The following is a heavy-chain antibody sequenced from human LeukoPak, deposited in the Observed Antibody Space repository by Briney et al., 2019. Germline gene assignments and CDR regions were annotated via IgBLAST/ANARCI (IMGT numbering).Heavy chain of an antibody. CDR1: GFTFSSYC. Sequence: GRCLRLSCAASGFTFSSYCMHWVRHAPGKRVEWVAVIWYDGSNKYYADSVKGRFTISRDNSKNTLYLQMNSLRAEDTAVYYCARDAFTGSYYFDYWGQGTLVTVSS. CDR3: ARDAFTGSYYFDY. V-gene: IGHV3-33*01. D-gene: IGHD3-10*01. J-gene: IGHJ4*02. CDR2: IWYDGSNK.